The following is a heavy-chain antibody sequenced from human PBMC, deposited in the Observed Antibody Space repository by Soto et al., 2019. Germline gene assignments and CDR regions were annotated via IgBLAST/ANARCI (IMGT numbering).Heavy chain of an antibody. Sequence: GGSLRLCCAASGFTFSSYAMSWVRQAPGKGLEWVSAISGSGGSTYYADSVKGRFTISRDNSKNTLYLQMNSLRAEDTAVYYCAKDSRVVKIYYYYYMDVWGKGTTVTVSS. V-gene: IGHV3-23*01. CDR3: AKDSRVVKIYYYYYMDV. CDR1: GFTFSSYA. CDR2: ISGSGGST. J-gene: IGHJ6*03. D-gene: IGHD3-3*01.